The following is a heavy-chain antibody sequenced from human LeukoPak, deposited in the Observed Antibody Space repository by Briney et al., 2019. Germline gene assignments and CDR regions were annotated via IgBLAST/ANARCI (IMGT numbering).Heavy chain of an antibody. CDR3: ARDLHYFDSSGYYLYYFDS. CDR1: GFTVNSNY. J-gene: IGHJ4*02. Sequence: PGGSLRLSCAASGFTVNSNYIHWVRQAPGKGLEWVSVIYSGGGTLYADSVKGRFIISRDISKNTVFLQMNSVRTEDTAVYYCARDLHYFDSSGYYLYYFDSWGQGTLVTVSS. V-gene: IGHV3-53*01. CDR2: IYSGGGT. D-gene: IGHD3-22*01.